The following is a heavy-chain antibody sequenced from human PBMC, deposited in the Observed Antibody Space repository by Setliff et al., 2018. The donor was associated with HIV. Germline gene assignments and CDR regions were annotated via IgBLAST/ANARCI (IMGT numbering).Heavy chain of an antibody. CDR1: GYSFTDYY. D-gene: IGHD3-22*01. CDR3: ARGMDYYDTSGYYQYYFDY. V-gene: IGHV1-2*04. Sequence: AASVKVSCKASGYSFTDYYIHWVRQAPGQGLEWMGWTNPKSDGTNYAQKFQGWITMTRDTSISTAYMELSRLRSDDTAVYYCARGMDYYDTSGYYQYYFDYWGQGTLVTVSS. CDR2: TNPKSDGT. J-gene: IGHJ4*02.